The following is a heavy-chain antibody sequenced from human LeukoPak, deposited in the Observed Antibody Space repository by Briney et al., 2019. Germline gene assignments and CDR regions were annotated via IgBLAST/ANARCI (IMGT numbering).Heavy chain of an antibody. D-gene: IGHD3-9*01. CDR1: GGSISSYY. V-gene: IGHV4-59*08. Sequence: SETLSLTCTVSGGSISSYYWSWIRQPPGKGLEWIGYIYYSGSTNYNPSLKSRVTISVDTSKNQFSLKLSSVTAADTAVYYCARLDYDILTGYYYFDYWGQGTLVTVSS. J-gene: IGHJ4*02. CDR2: IYYSGST. CDR3: ARLDYDILTGYYYFDY.